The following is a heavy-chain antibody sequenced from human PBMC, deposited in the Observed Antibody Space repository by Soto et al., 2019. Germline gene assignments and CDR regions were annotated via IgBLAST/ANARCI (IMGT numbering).Heavy chain of an antibody. CDR3: ARRKGEYYDSRGDHYYFDY. J-gene: IGHJ4*02. CDR1: GYTFTDYY. Sequence: ASVKVSCKASGYTFTDYYVHWVRQAPGQGSEWMGWINPNSGGTESAQKFQGRVTMTGDTSISTAYMELSRLMSDDTAGYYCARRKGEYYDSRGDHYYFDYWGQGTLVTVSS. V-gene: IGHV1-2*02. D-gene: IGHD3-22*01. CDR2: INPNSGGT.